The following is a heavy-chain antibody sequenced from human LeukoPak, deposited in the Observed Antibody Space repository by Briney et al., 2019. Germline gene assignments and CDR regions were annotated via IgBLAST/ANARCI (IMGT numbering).Heavy chain of an antibody. CDR3: ARDLSGSNALDY. D-gene: IGHD1-26*01. CDR1: GFTFSNYA. V-gene: IGHV3-64*01. J-gene: IGHJ4*02. CDR2: ITTNGDRT. Sequence: GGSLRLSCAASGFTFSNYAMHWVRQAPGKGLEYVSTITTNGDRTYYANSVKGRFTISKDNSKNTLYLQMGSLRAEDMAVYYCARDLSGSNALDYWGQGTLVTVSS.